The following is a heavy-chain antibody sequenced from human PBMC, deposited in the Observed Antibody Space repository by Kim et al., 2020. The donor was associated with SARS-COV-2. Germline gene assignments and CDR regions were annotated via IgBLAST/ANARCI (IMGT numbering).Heavy chain of an antibody. V-gene: IGHV3-43D*03. CDR3: AQGGYSSSDFGDY. D-gene: IGHD6-13*01. Sequence: GGSLRLSCAASGFTFDDYAMHWVRQAPGKGLEWVSLISWDGGSTYYADSVKGRFTISRDNSKNSLYLQMNSLRAEDTALYYCAQGGYSSSDFGDYGGQG. CDR1: GFTFDDYA. J-gene: IGHJ4*02. CDR2: ISWDGGST.